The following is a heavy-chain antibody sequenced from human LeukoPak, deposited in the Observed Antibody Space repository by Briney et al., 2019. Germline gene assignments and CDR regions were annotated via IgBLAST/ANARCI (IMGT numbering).Heavy chain of an antibody. CDR3: ARDDNGASGLFQH. CDR1: GFTFSSYE. V-gene: IGHV3-48*03. CDR2: ISSSGSTI. Sequence: GGSLRLSCAASGFTFSSYEMNWVRQAPGKGLEWVSYISSSGSTIYYADSVKGRFTISRDNAKNSLYVQMNSLRAEDTAVYYCARDDNGASGLFQHWGQGTLVTVSS. D-gene: IGHD2-8*01. J-gene: IGHJ1*01.